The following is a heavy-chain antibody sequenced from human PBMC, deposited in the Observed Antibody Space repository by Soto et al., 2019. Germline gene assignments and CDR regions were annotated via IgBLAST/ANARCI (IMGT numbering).Heavy chain of an antibody. Sequence: PSETLSLTCAVSCGSISSSNWWSWVRLPPGKGLEWIGEIYPSGITNYSPSLKSRVTMSVDKSKNQFSLKLNSVTAAGTAVYYCAREAYKRGATNPFFDYWGQGTLVTVSS. CDR1: CGSISSSNW. V-gene: IGHV4-4*02. D-gene: IGHD1-26*01. CDR3: AREAYKRGATNPFFDY. CDR2: IYPSGIT. J-gene: IGHJ4*02.